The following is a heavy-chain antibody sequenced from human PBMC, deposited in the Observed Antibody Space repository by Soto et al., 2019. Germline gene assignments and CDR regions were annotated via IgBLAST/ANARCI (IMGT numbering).Heavy chain of an antibody. CDR2: TFYREST. V-gene: IGHV4-59*01. J-gene: IGHJ5*02. Sequence: SATLSLTCTVSGGSISNYYCSWIRQAPGKGLEWIGYTFYRESTDYNPSLKSRVTISVDTSKNQCSLKLSSVSAADTALYYCAKGRGSGPRGWFDTWGQGAQVTVSS. CDR3: AKGRGSGPRGWFDT. CDR1: GGSISNYY. D-gene: IGHD6-19*01.